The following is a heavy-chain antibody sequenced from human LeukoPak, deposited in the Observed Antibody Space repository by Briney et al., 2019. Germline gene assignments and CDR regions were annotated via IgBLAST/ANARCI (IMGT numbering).Heavy chain of an antibody. V-gene: IGHV3-23*01. CDR1: GFTFSSYA. CDR2: ISGSGGST. J-gene: IGHJ4*02. Sequence: GGSLRLSCAASGFTFSSYAKSWVRQAPGKGLEWVSAISGSGGSTYYADSVKGRFTISRDNSKNTLYLQMNSLRAEDTAVYYCAKGLPDSSGSYSYFDYWGQGTLVTVSS. D-gene: IGHD6-19*01. CDR3: AKGLPDSSGSYSYFDY.